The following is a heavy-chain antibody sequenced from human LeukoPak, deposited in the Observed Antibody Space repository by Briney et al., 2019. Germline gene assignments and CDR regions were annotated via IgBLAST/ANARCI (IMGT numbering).Heavy chain of an antibody. D-gene: IGHD6-19*01. CDR1: GFSFSSYW. CDR2: INTDGTVT. J-gene: IGHJ4*02. CDR3: ATEQLLAPPPDS. Sequence: PGGSLRLSCAASGFSFSSYWMRWVRQAPGKGLESVSRINTDGTVTTYADSVKGRFTVSRDNAHNTLFLQMNRVRDEDTAVYYCATEQLLAPPPDSWGQGTPVAVSS. V-gene: IGHV3-74*01.